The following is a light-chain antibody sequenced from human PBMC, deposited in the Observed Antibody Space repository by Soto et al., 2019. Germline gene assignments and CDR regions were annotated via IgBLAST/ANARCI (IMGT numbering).Light chain of an antibody. CDR1: QSVLYNSNNKNY. CDR2: WAS. V-gene: IGKV4-1*01. Sequence: DIVMTQSPDSLAVSLGERATINCKSSQSVLYNSNNKNYLAWYQQKPGHPPKLLIYWASSRESGVPDRLSGSGSGTDFTLTISSMQAEDVAVYYCQQYFSTLLTFGGGTKVEIK. J-gene: IGKJ4*01. CDR3: QQYFSTLLT.